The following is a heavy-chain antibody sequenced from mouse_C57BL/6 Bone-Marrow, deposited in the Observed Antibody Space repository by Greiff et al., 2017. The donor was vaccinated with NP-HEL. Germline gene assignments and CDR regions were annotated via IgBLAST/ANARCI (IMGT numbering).Heavy chain of an antibody. D-gene: IGHD2-5*01. V-gene: IGHV7-1*01. CDR2: SRNKANDYTT. CDR1: GFTFSDFY. Sequence: AHLVESGGGLVQSGRSLRLSCATSGFTFSDFYMEWVRQAPGKGLEWIAASRNKANDYTTEYSASVKGRFIVSRDTYQSILYLQMNALRAEDTAIYYCARGPTKVSHWYFDVWGAGTTVTVSS. J-gene: IGHJ1*01. CDR3: ARGPTKVSHWYFDV.